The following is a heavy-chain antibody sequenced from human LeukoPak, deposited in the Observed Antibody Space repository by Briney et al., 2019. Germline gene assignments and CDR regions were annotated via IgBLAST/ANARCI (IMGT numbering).Heavy chain of an antibody. J-gene: IGHJ6*03. D-gene: IGHD2-2*02. V-gene: IGHV1-69*05. CDR3: ARGGPYCSSTSCYTDYYYYMDV. CDR2: VIPIFGRA. Sequence: SVKVSCKASGGTFSSYAISWVRQAPGQGLEWMGGVIPIFGRANYAQKFQGRVTITTDESTSTAYMELSSLRSEDTAVYYCARGGPYCSSTSCYTDYYYYMDVWGKGTTVTVSS. CDR1: GGTFSSYA.